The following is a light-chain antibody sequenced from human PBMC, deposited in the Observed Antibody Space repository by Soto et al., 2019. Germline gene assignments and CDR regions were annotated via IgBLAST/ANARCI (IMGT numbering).Light chain of an antibody. V-gene: IGKV3-20*01. CDR1: QSVSSSF. CDR3: QQYDSSHCT. CDR2: GAS. Sequence: ESVLTQSPGTLSLSPGERATLSCRASQSVSSSFLAWYQLKPGQAPRLLIYGASSRATGIPDRFSGSGSGTDFALTISRLEPEDFAVYYCQQYDSSHCTFGQGTKVEIK. J-gene: IGKJ1*01.